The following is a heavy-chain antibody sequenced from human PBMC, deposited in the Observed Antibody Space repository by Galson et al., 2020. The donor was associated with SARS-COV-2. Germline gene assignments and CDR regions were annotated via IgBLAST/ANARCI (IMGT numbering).Heavy chain of an antibody. J-gene: IGHJ3*02. Sequence: GESLKTSCAASGFTFSSYAMNWVRQAPGKGLEWISGLSGSGDSTNYADYVKGRFTISRDNSKNTLYLQMSRLRADDTVVYYCAGYFDWLNDSFDIWGEWIMVTVSS. CDR3: AGYFDWLNDSFDI. V-gene: IGHV3-23*01. CDR1: GFTFSSYA. D-gene: IGHD3-9*01. CDR2: LSGSGDST.